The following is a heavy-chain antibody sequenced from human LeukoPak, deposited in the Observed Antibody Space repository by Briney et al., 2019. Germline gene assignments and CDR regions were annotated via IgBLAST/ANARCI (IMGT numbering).Heavy chain of an antibody. D-gene: IGHD5-12*01. CDR1: GGSISSSSYY. CDR3: ASYSGYDSEGDY. Sequence: SETLSLTCTVSGGSISSSSYYWSWIRQPPGKGLEWIGEINHSGSTNYNPSLKSRVTISVDTSKNQFSLKLSSVTAADTAVYYCASYSGYDSEGDYWGQGTLVTVSS. CDR2: INHSGST. V-gene: IGHV4-39*07. J-gene: IGHJ4*02.